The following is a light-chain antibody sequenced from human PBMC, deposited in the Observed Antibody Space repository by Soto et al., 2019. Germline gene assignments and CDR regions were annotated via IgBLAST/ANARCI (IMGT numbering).Light chain of an antibody. CDR1: QDISTY. V-gene: IGKV1-39*01. CDR3: QQSYSTTWT. Sequence: DIQMTQSPSSLSASVGDRVTITCQASQDISTYLNWCQQKPGKAPKLLIYAASSLQSGVPSRFSGSGSETDFTLTISSLQPEDFATYSCQQSYSTTWTFGQGTKVDIK. CDR2: AAS. J-gene: IGKJ1*01.